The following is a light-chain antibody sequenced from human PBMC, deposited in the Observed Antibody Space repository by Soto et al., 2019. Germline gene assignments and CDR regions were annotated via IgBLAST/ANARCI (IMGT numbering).Light chain of an antibody. CDR3: ISYTSSATLV. V-gene: IGLV2-14*01. J-gene: IGLJ2*01. CDR1: SSDFGVYNY. CDR2: KVS. Sequence: QSVLTQPASVSGSPGQSVTISCTGTSSDFGVYNYVSWYQQHPGKAPKLIIYKVSTRPSGVSSRFSGSKSDNTASLTISGLQAEDEADYYCISYTSSATLVFGRGTQLTVL.